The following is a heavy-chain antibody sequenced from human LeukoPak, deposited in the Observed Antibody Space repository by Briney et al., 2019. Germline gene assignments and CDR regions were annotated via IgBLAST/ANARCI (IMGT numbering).Heavy chain of an antibody. CDR3: ARGLYRGKEVMAFDI. Sequence: PGGSLRLSCAASGFTFSSYSMNWVRQAPGKGLEWISYISSSSSTIYYADSLKGRVTVSRDNGKNSLYLQVNSLRAEDTAVYYCARGLYRGKEVMAFDIWGQGTMVTVSS. CDR2: ISSSSSTI. CDR1: GFTFSSYS. J-gene: IGHJ3*02. D-gene: IGHD2-21*01. V-gene: IGHV3-48*01.